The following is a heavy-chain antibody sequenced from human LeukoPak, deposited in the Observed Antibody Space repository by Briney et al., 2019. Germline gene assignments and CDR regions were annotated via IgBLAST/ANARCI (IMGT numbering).Heavy chain of an antibody. J-gene: IGHJ3*02. CDR1: GFTFSTYW. Sequence: AGGSPRLSCAASGFTFSTYWMHWVRQAPGKGLVWVSRINGEGRSTSHADSVKGRFTISRDNAKNTLYLQMNSLRAEDTAVYYCAREANSGYSSGDDAFDIWGQGTMVTVSS. CDR2: INGEGRST. D-gene: IGHD6-19*01. V-gene: IGHV3-74*01. CDR3: AREANSGYSSGDDAFDI.